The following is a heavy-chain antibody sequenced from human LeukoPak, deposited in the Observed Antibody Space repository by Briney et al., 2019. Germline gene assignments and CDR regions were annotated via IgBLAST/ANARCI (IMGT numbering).Heavy chain of an antibody. CDR3: ARESDSSGYYYFDY. CDR1: GFTVSSNY. CDR2: IYSGGST. Sequence: PGGSLRLSCAASGFTVSSNYMSWVRQAPGKGLEWVSVIYSGGSTYYADSVKGRFTISRDNSKNTLYLQMNSLRAEDTAVYYCARESDSSGYYYFDYWGQGTLVTVSS. J-gene: IGHJ4*02. D-gene: IGHD3-22*01. V-gene: IGHV3-53*01.